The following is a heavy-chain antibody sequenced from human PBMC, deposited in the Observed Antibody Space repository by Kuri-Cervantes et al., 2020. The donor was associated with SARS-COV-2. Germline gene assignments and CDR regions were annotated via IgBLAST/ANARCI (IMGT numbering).Heavy chain of an antibody. Sequence: GESLKISCAASGFPVSSNYMSWVRQAPGKGLEWVSVIYSGGSTYYADSVKGRFTISRHNSKNTLYLQMNSLRAEDTAVYYCARVMYSSSRNKYAFDIWGQGKIVTVSS. CDR3: ARVMYSSSRNKYAFDI. D-gene: IGHD6-13*01. V-gene: IGHV3-53*01. CDR2: IYSGGST. J-gene: IGHJ3*02. CDR1: GFPVSSNY.